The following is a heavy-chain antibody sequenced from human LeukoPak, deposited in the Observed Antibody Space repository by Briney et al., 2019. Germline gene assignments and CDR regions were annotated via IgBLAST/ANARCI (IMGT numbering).Heavy chain of an antibody. J-gene: IGHJ4*02. CDR2: IYYSGST. Sequence: SETLSLTCTVSGGSISSSSYYWGWLRQPPGQGLEWIGSIYYSGSTYYNPSLKSRVTISVDTSKNQFSLKLSSVTAADTAVYYCARHYDFWSGYRLDYWGQGTLVTVSS. D-gene: IGHD3-3*01. CDR3: ARHYDFWSGYRLDY. V-gene: IGHV4-39*01. CDR1: GGSISSSSYY.